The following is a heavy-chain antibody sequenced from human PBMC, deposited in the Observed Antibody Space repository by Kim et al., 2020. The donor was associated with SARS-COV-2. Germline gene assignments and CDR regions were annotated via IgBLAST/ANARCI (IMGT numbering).Heavy chain of an antibody. J-gene: IGHJ3*02. Sequence: SETLSLTCTVSGDSITTYYWSWIRQPPGKGLEWVGHIYYSAGTNYNPSLQSRVTISVDTSKNHLSLKLGSVTAADTAVYYCARRKVGGDAFDIWGQGTMVYVSS. V-gene: IGHV4-59*08. CDR3: ARRKVGGDAFDI. CDR2: IYYSAGT. D-gene: IGHD3-16*01. CDR1: GDSITTYY.